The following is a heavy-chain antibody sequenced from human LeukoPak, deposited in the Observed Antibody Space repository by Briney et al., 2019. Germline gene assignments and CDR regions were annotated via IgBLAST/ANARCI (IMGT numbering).Heavy chain of an antibody. CDR1: GGSISSSNW. CDR2: IYHSGST. V-gene: IGHV4-4*02. D-gene: IGHD6-6*01. CDR3: ARDGDSSSSYDY. Sequence: PSETLSLTCAVSGGSISSSNWWSWVRQPPGKGLEWIGEIYHSGSTNYNPSLKSRVTISVDTSKNQFSLKLSSVTAADTAVYYCARDGDSSSSYDYWGQGTLVTVSS. J-gene: IGHJ4*02.